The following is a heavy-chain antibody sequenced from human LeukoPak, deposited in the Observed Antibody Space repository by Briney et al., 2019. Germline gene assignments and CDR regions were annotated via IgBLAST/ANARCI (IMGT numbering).Heavy chain of an antibody. J-gene: IGHJ2*01. CDR3: ARGQLDWFFDF. D-gene: IGHD3-10*01. CDR1: GYTFTKFG. Sequence: ASVKVSCKASGYTFTKFGFNWVRQAPGQGLEWMGWISSSNGKTNYAQKFQGRVTMTTDTSTTTAFMELRSLRSDDTAVYYCARGQLDWFFDFWGHGALVTVSS. CDR2: ISSSNGKT. V-gene: IGHV1-18*01.